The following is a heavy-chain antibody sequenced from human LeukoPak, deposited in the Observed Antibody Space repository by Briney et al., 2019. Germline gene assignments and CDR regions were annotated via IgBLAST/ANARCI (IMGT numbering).Heavy chain of an antibody. Sequence: GGSLRLSCAASGFTFSDHYMDWVRQAPGKGLEWVGRTRNKANSYTTEYAASVKGRFTISRDDSKNSLYLQMDSLQTEDTAVYYCATSWRSTAFDYWGQGTLVTVSS. V-gene: IGHV3-72*01. CDR1: GFTFSDHY. J-gene: IGHJ4*02. CDR3: ATSWRSTAFDY. CDR2: TRNKANSYTT.